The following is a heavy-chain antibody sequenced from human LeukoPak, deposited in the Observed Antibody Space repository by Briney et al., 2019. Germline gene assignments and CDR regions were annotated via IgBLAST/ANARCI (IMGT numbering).Heavy chain of an antibody. D-gene: IGHD3-10*02. CDR1: GFTFSNYE. J-gene: IGHJ6*04. Sequence: GGSLRLSCAASGFTFSNYEMNWVRQTPGKGLEWVSYISSSGNTRYYVDSVKGRFTISRDNAKNSLYLQMNSLRAEDTAVYYCAELGITMIGGVWGKGTTVTISS. CDR3: AELGITMIGGV. V-gene: IGHV3-48*03. CDR2: ISSSGNTR.